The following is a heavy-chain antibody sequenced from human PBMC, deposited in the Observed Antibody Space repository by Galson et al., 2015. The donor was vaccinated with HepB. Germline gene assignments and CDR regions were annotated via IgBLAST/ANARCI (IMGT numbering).Heavy chain of an antibody. CDR2: ISSSGSTI. V-gene: IGHV3-11*01. CDR1: GFTFSDYY. CDR3: ARVSKGAGYALDY. J-gene: IGHJ4*02. Sequence: SLRLSCAASGFTFSDYYMSWVRQAPGKGLEWVSYISSSGSTIYYADSVKGRFTISRDNAKNSLYLQMNSLRAEDTAVYYCARVSKGAGYALDYWGQGTLVTVSS. D-gene: IGHD5-12*01.